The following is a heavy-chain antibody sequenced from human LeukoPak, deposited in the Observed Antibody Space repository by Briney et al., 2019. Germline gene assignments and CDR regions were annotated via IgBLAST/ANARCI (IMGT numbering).Heavy chain of an antibody. CDR2: MSYDGSHK. Sequence: GRSLRLSCAASGITFRSYGMHWVRQAPGKGLEWVAVMSYDGSHKHYADSVKGRFTISRDNSNNTLYLQMNSLRAEDTAVYNCARDPKYSNSWFFDYWGQGTLVTVSS. CDR1: GITFRSYG. D-gene: IGHD6-13*01. J-gene: IGHJ4*02. CDR3: ARDPKYSNSWFFDY. V-gene: IGHV3-30*03.